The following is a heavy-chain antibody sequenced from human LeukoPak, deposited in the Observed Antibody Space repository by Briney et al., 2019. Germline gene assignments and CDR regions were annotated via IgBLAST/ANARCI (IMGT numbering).Heavy chain of an antibody. V-gene: IGHV3-7*03. J-gene: IGHJ4*02. CDR3: ARKGSYYDSSGYFDY. D-gene: IGHD3-22*01. CDR1: GVSFSGYY. CDR2: IKQDGSEK. Sequence: ETLSLTCAVYGVSFSGYYWSWVRHAPGKGLEWVANIKQDGSEKYYVDSVKGRFTISRDNAKNSLYLQMNSLRAEDTAVYYCARKGSYYDSSGYFDYWGQGTLVTVSS.